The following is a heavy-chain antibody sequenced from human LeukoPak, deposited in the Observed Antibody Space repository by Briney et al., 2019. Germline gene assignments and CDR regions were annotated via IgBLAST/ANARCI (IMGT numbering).Heavy chain of an antibody. CDR1: GGSISSYY. V-gene: IGHV4-59*01. CDR2: IYYSGST. D-gene: IGHD2-2*01. Sequence: PSETLSLTCTVSGGSISSYYWSWIRQPPGKGLEWIGYIYYSGSTNYNPSLKSRVTISADTSKSQLSLKLSSVTAADTAVYYCARGTSSFYYYYYAMDVWGQGTTVTVSS. J-gene: IGHJ6*02. CDR3: ARGTSSFYYYYYAMDV.